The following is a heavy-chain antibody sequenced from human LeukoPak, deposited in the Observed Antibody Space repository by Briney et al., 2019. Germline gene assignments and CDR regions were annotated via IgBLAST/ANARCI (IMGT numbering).Heavy chain of an antibody. CDR1: GFTFSSYA. D-gene: IGHD5-18*01. J-gene: IGHJ3*02. V-gene: IGHV3-23*01. CDR2: ISGSGGST. CDR3: ARLFVDTAMVPVDAFDI. Sequence: GGSLRLSCAASGFTFSSYAMSWVRQAPGKGLEWVSAISGSGGSTYYADSVKGRFTISRDNSKNTLYLQMNSLRAEDTAVYYCARLFVDTAMVPVDAFDIWGQGTMVTVSS.